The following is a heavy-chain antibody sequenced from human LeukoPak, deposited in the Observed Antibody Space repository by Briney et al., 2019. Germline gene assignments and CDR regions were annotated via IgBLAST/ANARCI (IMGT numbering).Heavy chain of an antibody. CDR3: ATHYYDSSGYYYSWYFDL. J-gene: IGHJ2*01. V-gene: IGHV4-61*08. CDR2: IYHSGSS. Sequence: PSETLSLTCTVSGGSISSGGYYWSWIRQHPGKGLEWIGYIYHSGSSNYNPSLKSRVTISADTSKNQFSLKLSSVTAADTAVYYCATHYYDSSGYYYSWYFDLWGRGTLVTVSS. D-gene: IGHD3-22*01. CDR1: GGSISSGGYY.